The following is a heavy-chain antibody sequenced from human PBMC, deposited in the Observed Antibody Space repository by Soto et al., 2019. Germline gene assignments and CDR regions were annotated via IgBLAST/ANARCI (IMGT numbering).Heavy chain of an antibody. J-gene: IGHJ5*02. CDR2: IHTTGGA. CDR1: GASITSGYFY. D-gene: IGHD3-3*01. CDR3: ARIGTIIGIVTNNWFDP. V-gene: IGHV4-30-4*01. Sequence: PSETLSLTCSVSGASITSGYFYWGWIRQPPGKGLEWIGYIHTTGGAYYNPSLKSRLNTSLDTSNNQFSLFLSSVTAADAAVYYCARIGTIIGIVTNNWFDPCGQGTLVTICS.